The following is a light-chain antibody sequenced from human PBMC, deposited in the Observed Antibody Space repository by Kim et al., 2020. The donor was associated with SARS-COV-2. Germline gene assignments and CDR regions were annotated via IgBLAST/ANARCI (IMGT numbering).Light chain of an antibody. CDR3: SSYTSSSPVV. CDR1: SSDVGGYKS. V-gene: IGLV2-14*03. Sequence: GQPIPSSCTATSSDVGGYKSISWYQQHPGKAPKLMIYDVSNRPSGVSNRFSGSKSGNTASLTISGLQAEDEADYYCSSYTSSSPVVFGGGTKLTVL. CDR2: DVS. J-gene: IGLJ2*01.